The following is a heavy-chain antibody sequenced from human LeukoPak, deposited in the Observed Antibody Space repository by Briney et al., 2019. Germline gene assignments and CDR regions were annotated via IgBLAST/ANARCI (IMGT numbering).Heavy chain of an antibody. CDR3: ARNPYSGSGTYPPFDY. D-gene: IGHD3-10*01. V-gene: IGHV3-33*01. Sequence: GRSLRLSCAASGVTFSTYGMHWLRQAPGKGLEWVAIIWYDGSNKYFADSVKGRFTISRDNSKNTVYLQVNSLRAEDTAVYCCARNPYSGSGTYPPFDYWGQGTLVTVSS. CDR1: GVTFSTYG. CDR2: IWYDGSNK. J-gene: IGHJ4*02.